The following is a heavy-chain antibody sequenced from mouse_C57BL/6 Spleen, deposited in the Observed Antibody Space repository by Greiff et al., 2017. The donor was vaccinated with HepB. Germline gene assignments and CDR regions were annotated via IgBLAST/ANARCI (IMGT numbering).Heavy chain of an antibody. CDR3: ARYGYPVWFAY. D-gene: IGHD2-2*01. J-gene: IGHJ3*01. Sequence: EVQLQESVPELVKPGASVKIPCKASGYTFTDYNMDWVKQSHGKSLEWIGDINPNNGGTIYNQKFKGKATLTVDKSSSTAYMELRSLTSEDTAVYYCARYGYPVWFAYWGQGTLVTVSA. V-gene: IGHV1-18*01. CDR1: GYTFTDYN. CDR2: INPNNGGT.